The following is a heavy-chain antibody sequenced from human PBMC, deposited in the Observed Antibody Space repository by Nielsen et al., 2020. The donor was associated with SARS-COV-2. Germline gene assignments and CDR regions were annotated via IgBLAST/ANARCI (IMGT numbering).Heavy chain of an antibody. CDR2: INHSGST. V-gene: IGHV4-34*01. J-gene: IGHJ6*03. CDR1: GGSFSGYY. Sequence: SETLSLTCAVYGGSFSGYYWSWIRQPPGKGLEWIGEINHSGSTNYNPSLKSRVTISVDTSKNQFSLKLSSVTAADTAVYYCARGRYCSSTSCYTVAYYYYYYMDVWGKGTTVTVSS. CDR3: ARGRYCSSTSCYTVAYYYYYYMDV. D-gene: IGHD2-2*02.